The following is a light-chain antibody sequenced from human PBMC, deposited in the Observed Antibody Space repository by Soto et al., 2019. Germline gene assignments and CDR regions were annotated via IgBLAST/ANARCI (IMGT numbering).Light chain of an antibody. CDR2: AAS. Sequence: IQMTQSPSSLSASVGDTVTLSCRASQSITSYLNWYQHKAGQAPKLLIFAASTLQSGVPSRFSGSGYGTYFTLTISSLRPDDFATYYCQQTYTTPLTFGGGTKVEIK. CDR3: QQTYTTPLT. J-gene: IGKJ4*01. CDR1: QSITSY. V-gene: IGKV1-39*01.